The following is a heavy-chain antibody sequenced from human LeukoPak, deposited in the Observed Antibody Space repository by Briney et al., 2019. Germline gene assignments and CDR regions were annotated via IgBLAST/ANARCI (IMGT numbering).Heavy chain of an antibody. CDR3: ARLNGGP. D-gene: IGHD3-10*01. J-gene: IGHJ5*02. Sequence: SETLSLTCTVSGDSMSTYYWSWIRQPPGKGLEWIGYIDYSGSPNHNPSLRSRVTMSIDTSRNQFSLKLTSVTASDTAMYYCARLNGGPWGQGTLVTVSP. CDR2: IDYSGSP. V-gene: IGHV4-59*08. CDR1: GDSMSTYY.